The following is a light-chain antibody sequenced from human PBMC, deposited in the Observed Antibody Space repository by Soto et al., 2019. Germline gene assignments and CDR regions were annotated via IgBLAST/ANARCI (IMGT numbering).Light chain of an antibody. CDR2: DNN. CDR1: SSNIGNNY. CDR3: GTWDTSLSGGV. Sequence: QSVLTQPPSVSAAPGQKVTISCSGSSSNIGNNYVSWYQQLPGTAPRLLIYDNNKRPSGIPDQFSGSKSGTSATLGITGLQTGDEADYYCGTWDTSLSGGVFGGGTKLTVL. V-gene: IGLV1-51*01. J-gene: IGLJ2*01.